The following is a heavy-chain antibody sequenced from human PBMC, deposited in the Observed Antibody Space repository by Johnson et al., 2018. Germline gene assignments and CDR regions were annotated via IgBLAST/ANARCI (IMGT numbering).Heavy chain of an antibody. D-gene: IGHD1-7*01. CDR1: GGSFSGYY. CDR2: INHSGST. V-gene: IGHV4-34*01. Sequence: QVQLQQWGAGLLKASETLSLTCAVYGGSFSGYYWSWIRQPPGKGLEWIGEINHSGSTNYNPYLKSRVTISVDTAKNQFSLKLSSVTAADTAVYYCAGRTKDYMDVWGKGTTVTVSS. CDR3: AGRTKDYMDV. J-gene: IGHJ6*03.